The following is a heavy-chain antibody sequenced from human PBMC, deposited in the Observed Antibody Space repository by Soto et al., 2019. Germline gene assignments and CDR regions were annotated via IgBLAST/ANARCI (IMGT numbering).Heavy chain of an antibody. V-gene: IGHV1-69*02. Sequence: QVQLVQSGAEVKKPGSSVKVSCKASGGTFSSYTISWVRQAPGQGLEWMGRIIPILGIANYAQKFQGRVTITADKSTSTGYMELSSLRSEDTAVYYCARGVGIAAAGFVWGQGTLVTVSS. CDR2: IIPILGIA. CDR1: GGTFSSYT. CDR3: ARGVGIAAAGFV. D-gene: IGHD6-13*01. J-gene: IGHJ4*02.